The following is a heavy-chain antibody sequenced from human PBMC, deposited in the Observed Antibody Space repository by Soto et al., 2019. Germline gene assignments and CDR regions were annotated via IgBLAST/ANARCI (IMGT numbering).Heavy chain of an antibody. Sequence: PSETLSLTCTVSGGSISSSSYYWGCIRQPPGKGLEWIGSIYYSGSTYYNPSLKSRVTISVDTSKNQFSLKLSSVTAADTAVYYCARQLLWFGELLYGYYGMDVWGQGTTVTVSS. CDR3: ARQLLWFGELLYGYYGMDV. CDR2: IYYSGST. J-gene: IGHJ6*02. CDR1: GGSISSSSYY. D-gene: IGHD3-10*01. V-gene: IGHV4-39*01.